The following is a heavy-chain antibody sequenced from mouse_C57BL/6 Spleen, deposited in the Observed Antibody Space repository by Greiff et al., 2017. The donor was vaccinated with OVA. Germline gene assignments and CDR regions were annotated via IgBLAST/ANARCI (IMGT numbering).Heavy chain of an antibody. J-gene: IGHJ2*01. CDR2: ISSGSSTI. CDR1: GFTFSDYG. D-gene: IGHD2-2*01. V-gene: IGHV5-17*01. CDR3: ARDGGYDGDFDY. Sequence: EVKLMESGGGLVKPGGSLKLSCAASGFTFSDYGMHWVRQAPEKGLEWVAYISSGSSTIYYADTVKGRFTISRDNAKNTLFQQMTSLRSEDTAMNYCARDGGYDGDFDYWGQGTTLTVSA.